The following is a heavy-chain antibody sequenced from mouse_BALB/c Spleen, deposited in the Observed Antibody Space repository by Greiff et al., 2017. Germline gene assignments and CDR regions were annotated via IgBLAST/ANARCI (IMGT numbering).Heavy chain of an antibody. CDR1: GYAFSSSW. CDR3: ARNRYDGWFAY. D-gene: IGHD2-14*01. V-gene: IGHV1-82*01. CDR2: IYPGDGDT. J-gene: IGHJ3*01. Sequence: VQLQQSGPELVKPGASVKISCKASGYAFSSSWMNWVKQRPGQGLEWIGRIYPGDGDTNYNGKFKGKATLTADKSSSTAYMQLSSLTSVDSAVYFCARNRYDGWFAYWGQGTLVTVSA.